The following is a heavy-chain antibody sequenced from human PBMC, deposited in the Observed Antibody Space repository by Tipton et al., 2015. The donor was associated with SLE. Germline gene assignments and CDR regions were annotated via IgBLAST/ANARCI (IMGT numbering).Heavy chain of an antibody. CDR2: IWYDGTIK. V-gene: IGHV3-33*01. J-gene: IGHJ4*02. CDR1: GFTFSNYA. D-gene: IGHD6-19*01. Sequence: SLRLSCAASGFTFSNYAMHWVRQAPGKGLEWVAVIWYDGTIKYYVDSVKGRFTISRDNSQNTLYLQMNSLRAEDTAVYYCARDRGSGWFDFDYWGQGTLVSVSS. CDR3: ARDRGSGWFDFDY.